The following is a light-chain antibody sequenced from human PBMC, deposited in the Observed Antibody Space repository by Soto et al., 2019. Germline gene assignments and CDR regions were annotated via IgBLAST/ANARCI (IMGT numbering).Light chain of an antibody. Sequence: QPVLTHPASVSGSPGQSITISCTGTSSDIGTYHLVSWYQHYPGKAPKLMIYEGIKRPSGVSNRFSGSKSGNTAFLTISGLQAEDEADYYCCSYAGSGTDNYVFGSGTKVTVL. V-gene: IGLV2-23*01. J-gene: IGLJ1*01. CDR2: EGI. CDR1: SSDIGTYHL. CDR3: CSYAGSGTDNYV.